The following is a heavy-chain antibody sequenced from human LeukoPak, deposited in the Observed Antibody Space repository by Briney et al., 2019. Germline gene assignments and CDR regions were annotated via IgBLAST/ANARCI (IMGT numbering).Heavy chain of an antibody. CDR3: ARAPHNWRPNDAFDI. CDR2: INSDGSST. J-gene: IGHJ3*02. Sequence: PGGSLRLSCAASGFTFSSYWIHWVRQAPGKWLVWVSRINSDGSSTSYADSVKGRFTISRDNAKNTLYLQMNSLRADDTAVYYCARAPHNWRPNDAFDIWGQGTMVTVSS. CDR1: GFTFSSYW. V-gene: IGHV3-74*01. D-gene: IGHD1-20*01.